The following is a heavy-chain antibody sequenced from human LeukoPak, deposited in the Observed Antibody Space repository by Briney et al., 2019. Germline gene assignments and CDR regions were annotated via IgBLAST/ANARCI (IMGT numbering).Heavy chain of an antibody. CDR2: ISSSSRYI. CDR1: GFTLSSYS. Sequence: GGSLRLSCAASGFTLSSYSMSWVRQAPGEWLEWLSSISSSSRYIYYEDSVKGRFTIPRDNAKNSLYLQMNSLRAEDTAVYYCAREKWELPDYWGQGTLVTVSS. D-gene: IGHD1-26*01. J-gene: IGHJ4*02. V-gene: IGHV3-21*01. CDR3: AREKWELPDY.